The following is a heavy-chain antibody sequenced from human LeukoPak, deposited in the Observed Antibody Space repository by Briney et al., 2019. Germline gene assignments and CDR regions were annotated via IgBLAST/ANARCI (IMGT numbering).Heavy chain of an antibody. CDR1: GGSISSGSYY. D-gene: IGHD3-16*02. V-gene: IGHV4-61*09. Sequence: SQTLSLTCTVSGGSISSGSYYWSWIRQTAGKGLEWIGEINHSGSTNYNPSLKSRVTISVDTSKNQFSLKLSSVTAADTAVYYCARGGRYYDYVWGSYHNNLNWFDPWGQGTLVTVSS. J-gene: IGHJ5*02. CDR2: INHSGST. CDR3: ARGGRYYDYVWGSYHNNLNWFDP.